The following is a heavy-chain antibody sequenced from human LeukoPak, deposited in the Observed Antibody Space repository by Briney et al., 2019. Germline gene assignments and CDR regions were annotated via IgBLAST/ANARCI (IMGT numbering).Heavy chain of an antibody. CDR3: ATFSGSYVFDY. V-gene: IGHV4-39*02. D-gene: IGHD1-26*01. CDR2: VHYSAST. Sequence: PSETLSLTCSVSGGSINRSSKYWGWIRQSPGKGLEWIGSVHYSASTAYNSSLKSRVTISVDTSNNHFSLKLSSVTAADTAVYYCATFSGSYVFDYWGQGTRVTASS. J-gene: IGHJ4*02. CDR1: GGSINRSSKY.